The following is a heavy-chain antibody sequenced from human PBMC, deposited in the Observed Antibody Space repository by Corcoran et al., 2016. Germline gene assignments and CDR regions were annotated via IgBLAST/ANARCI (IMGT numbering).Heavy chain of an antibody. D-gene: IGHD3-9*01. CDR1: GYTFTGYY. Sequence: QVQLVQSGAEVKKPGASVKVSCKASGYTFTGYYMHWVRQAPGQGLEWMGWINPNSGGTNYAQKFQGWVTMTRDTSISTAYMELSRLRYDDTGGYYCARDLGINPHGPLPPTDGMDVWGQGTTVTVSS. CDR3: ARDLGINPHGPLPPTDGMDV. CDR2: INPNSGGT. V-gene: IGHV1-2*04. J-gene: IGHJ6*02.